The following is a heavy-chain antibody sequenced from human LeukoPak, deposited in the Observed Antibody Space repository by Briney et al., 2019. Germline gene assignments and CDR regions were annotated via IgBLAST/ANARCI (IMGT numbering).Heavy chain of an antibody. D-gene: IGHD6-19*01. CDR3: ARGKSSVWPVGLCMDV. V-gene: IGHV1-2*02. Sequence: ASVKVSCKASGYTFTGYYMHWVRQAPGQGLEWMGWINPNSGGTNYAQKFQGRVTMTRDTSISTAYMDLSSLKSEDTAVYYCARGKSSVWPVGLCMDVWGQGTTVTVSS. CDR2: INPNSGGT. J-gene: IGHJ6*02. CDR1: GYTFTGYY.